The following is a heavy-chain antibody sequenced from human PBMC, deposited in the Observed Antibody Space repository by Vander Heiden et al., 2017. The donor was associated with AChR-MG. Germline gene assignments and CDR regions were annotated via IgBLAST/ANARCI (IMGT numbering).Heavy chain of an antibody. D-gene: IGHD5-12*01. CDR2: INHSGST. CDR3: AREGYPDAFDI. V-gene: IGHV4-34*01. J-gene: IGHJ3*02. Sequence: QVQLQQWGAGLLQPSETLSLTCAVYGGSFSGYYWSWIRQPPGKGLEWIGEINHSGSTNYNPSLKSRVTIAVDTSKNQFSLKLRSVTAADTAVYYCAREGYPDAFDIWGQGTMVAVSS. CDR1: GGSFSGYY.